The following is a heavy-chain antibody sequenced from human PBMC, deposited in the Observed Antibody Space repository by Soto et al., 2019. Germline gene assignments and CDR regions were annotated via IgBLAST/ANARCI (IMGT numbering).Heavy chain of an antibody. CDR2: IIPIFGTA. V-gene: IGHV1-69*01. J-gene: IGHJ6*02. CDR3: ARGPGYCSGGSCYNYYYGMDG. Sequence: QVQLVQSGAEVKKPGSSVKVSCKASGGTFSSYAISWVRQAPGQGLEWMGGIIPIFGTANYAQKFQGRVTITADESTSTDDMELSSLRSEDTAVYYCARGPGYCSGGSCYNYYYGMDGWGQGTTVTVSS. CDR1: GGTFSSYA. D-gene: IGHD2-15*01.